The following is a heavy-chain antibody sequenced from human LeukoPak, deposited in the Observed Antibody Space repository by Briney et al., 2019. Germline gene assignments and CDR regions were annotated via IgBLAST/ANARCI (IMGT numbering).Heavy chain of an antibody. CDR1: GFIFSNYW. J-gene: IGHJ4*02. Sequence: GGSLRLSXAASGFIFSNYWMYWVRQAPGKGLVWVSRINSDGTTTTYADSVKGRFTISRDNAKNTLYLQMSSLTAEDTAVYHCARIRGGYYSDFWGQGTLVTVSS. D-gene: IGHD3-22*01. CDR2: INSDGTTT. V-gene: IGHV3-74*01. CDR3: ARIRGGYYSDF.